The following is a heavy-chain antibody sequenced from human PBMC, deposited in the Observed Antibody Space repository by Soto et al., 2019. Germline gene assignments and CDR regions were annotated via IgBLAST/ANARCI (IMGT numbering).Heavy chain of an antibody. V-gene: IGHV2-5*01. J-gene: IGHJ4*02. Sequence: QITLTESGPTLVTPTQTLTLTCSFSGFSLTTSGVAVVWFRQPPGKSPEWLALFYWNDDKRYSPSLMSRLTVTGDSSKNQVVLTLANVDPVDSGTYYCAHRPTSTDDFYFDYWGQGTLVTVSS. CDR1: GFSLTTSGVA. D-gene: IGHD2-21*02. CDR2: FYWNDDK. CDR3: AHRPTSTDDFYFDY.